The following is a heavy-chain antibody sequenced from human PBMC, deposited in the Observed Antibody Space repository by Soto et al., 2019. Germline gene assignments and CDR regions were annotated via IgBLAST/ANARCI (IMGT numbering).Heavy chain of an antibody. CDR3: ALPWFGDAYYYGMDV. J-gene: IGHJ6*02. CDR2: INHSGST. CDR1: GGSFSGYY. V-gene: IGHV4-34*01. D-gene: IGHD3-10*01. Sequence: LSLPCAVYGGSFSGYYWSWIRQPPGKGLEWIGEINHSGSTNYNPSLKSRVTISVDTSKNQFSLKLSSVTAAETAVYYCALPWFGDAYYYGMDVWGQGTTVTGSS.